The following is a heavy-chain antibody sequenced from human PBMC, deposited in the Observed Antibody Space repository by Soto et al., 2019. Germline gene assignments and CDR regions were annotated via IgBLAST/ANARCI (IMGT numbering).Heavy chain of an antibody. CDR2: ISSSGSTI. Sequence: PGGSLRLSCAASGFTFSDYYMSWIRQAPGKGLVWVSYISSSGSTIYYADSVKGRFTISRDNAKNSLYLQMNSLRAEDTAVYYCSRSGHYYYYGMDVWGQGTTVTVSS. CDR1: GFTFSDYY. D-gene: IGHD3-10*01. V-gene: IGHV3-11*01. J-gene: IGHJ6*02. CDR3: SRSGHYYYYGMDV.